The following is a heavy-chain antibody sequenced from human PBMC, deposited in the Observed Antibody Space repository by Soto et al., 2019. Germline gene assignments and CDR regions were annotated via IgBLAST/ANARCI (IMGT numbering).Heavy chain of an antibody. J-gene: IGHJ5*02. V-gene: IGHV4-31*03. CDR3: AREKHCSSTRCSWFDP. CDR1: GGSISSGDYY. D-gene: IGHD2-2*01. CDR2: IYYSGST. Sequence: PSETLSLTCTVSGGSISSGDYYWSWIRQHPGKGLEWIGYIYYSGSTYYNPSLKSRLTISIDTSKNQFSLTLSSVTAADTAVYYCAREKHCSSTRCSWFDPWGQGTLVTVSS.